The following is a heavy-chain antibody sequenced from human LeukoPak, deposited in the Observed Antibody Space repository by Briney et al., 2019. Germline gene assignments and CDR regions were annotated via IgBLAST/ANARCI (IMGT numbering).Heavy chain of an antibody. CDR1: GGSFSGYY. CDR2: ILSSGST. V-gene: IGHV4-59*01. CDR3: ARTNQISETAFDI. J-gene: IGHJ3*02. Sequence: SETLSLTCAVYGGSFSGYYWSWIRQTPGKGLEWIGYILSSGSTNYNPSVKSRVTISVDTSKNQFSLKLRSVTAADTAVYYCARTNQISETAFDIWGQGTMVIVSS. D-gene: IGHD1-14*01.